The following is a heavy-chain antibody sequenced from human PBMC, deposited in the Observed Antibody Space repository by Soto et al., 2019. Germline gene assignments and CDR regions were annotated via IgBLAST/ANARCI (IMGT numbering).Heavy chain of an antibody. J-gene: IGHJ5*02. CDR3: AKDRSGDYGNWFDP. D-gene: IGHD4-17*01. Sequence: GGSLRLSCAASGFTFSSYWMHWVRQAPGKGLVWVSAISGSGGSTYYADSVKGRFTISRDNSKNTLYLQMNSLRAEDTAVYYCAKDRSGDYGNWFDPWGQGTLVTVS. V-gene: IGHV3-23*01. CDR2: ISGSGGST. CDR1: GFTFSSYW.